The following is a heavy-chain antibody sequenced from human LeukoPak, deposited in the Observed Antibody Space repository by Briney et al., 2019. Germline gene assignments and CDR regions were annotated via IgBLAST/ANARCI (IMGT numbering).Heavy chain of an antibody. V-gene: IGHV3-7*03. J-gene: IGHJ4*02. CDR3: ARGTYSSGWYPDYFDY. CDR2: IKQDGSDK. Sequence: GGPLRLSCVASGFTFSDYWMSWVRQAPGKGLEWVANIKQDGSDKYYADSMRGRFTISRDNAKDSLYLQMNSLRAEDTAVYFCARGTYSSGWYPDYFDYWGQGTLVTVSS. D-gene: IGHD6-19*01. CDR1: GFTFSDYW.